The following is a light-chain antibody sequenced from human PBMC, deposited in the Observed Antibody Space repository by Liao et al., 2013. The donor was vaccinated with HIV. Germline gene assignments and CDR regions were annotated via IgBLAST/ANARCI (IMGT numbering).Light chain of an antibody. CDR2: QDS. Sequence: SYELTQPPSVSVSPGQTARITCSGDKLGDKYVSWYQQKSGQSPVLVIYQDSKRPSGIPARFSGFNSRNTATLIIYETQAMDEADYYCQAWDRGVIFGGGTKVIVL. V-gene: IGLV3-1*01. CDR3: QAWDRGVI. CDR1: KLGDKY. J-gene: IGLJ2*01.